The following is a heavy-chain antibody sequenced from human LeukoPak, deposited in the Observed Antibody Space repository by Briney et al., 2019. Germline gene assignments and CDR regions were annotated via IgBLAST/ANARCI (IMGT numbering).Heavy chain of an antibody. V-gene: IGHV4-34*01. CDR1: GGSFSGYY. CDR2: INHSGST. J-gene: IGHJ5*02. Sequence: SETLSLTCAVYGGSFSGYYWSWIRQPPGKGLEWIGEINHSGSTNYNPSLKSRVTISVDTSKNQLSLKLSSVTAADTAVYYCARESNYHGSGTGWFDPWGQGTLVTVSS. CDR3: ARESNYHGSGTGWFDP. D-gene: IGHD3-10*01.